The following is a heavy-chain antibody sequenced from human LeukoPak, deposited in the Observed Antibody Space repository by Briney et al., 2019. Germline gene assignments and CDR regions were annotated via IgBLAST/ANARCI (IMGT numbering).Heavy chain of an antibody. CDR3: ARAEARRIAAAGIRGGFDP. Sequence: PGGSLRLSCAASGFTVSSNYMSWVRQAPGKGLEWVSVIYSGGSTYYADSVKGRFTISRDNSKNTLYLQMDSLRAEDTAVYYCARAEARRIAAAGIRGGFDPWGQGTLVTVSS. CDR2: IYSGGST. D-gene: IGHD6-13*01. J-gene: IGHJ5*02. CDR1: GFTVSSNY. V-gene: IGHV3-53*05.